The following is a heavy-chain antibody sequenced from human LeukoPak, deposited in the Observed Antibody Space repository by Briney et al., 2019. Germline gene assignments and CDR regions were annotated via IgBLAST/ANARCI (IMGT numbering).Heavy chain of an antibody. CDR1: GFTFSSYA. J-gene: IGHJ6*03. CDR2: FSGSGGST. CDR3: AKGDYCSGGSCQTYYYYYYMDV. D-gene: IGHD2-15*01. V-gene: IGHV3-23*01. Sequence: PGGSLRLSCAASGFTFSSYAMSWVRQAPGKGLEWVSAFSGSGGSTYYADSEKGRFTISRDNSKNTLYLQMNSLRAEDTAVYYCAKGDYCSGGSCQTYYYYYYMDVWGKGTTVTVSS.